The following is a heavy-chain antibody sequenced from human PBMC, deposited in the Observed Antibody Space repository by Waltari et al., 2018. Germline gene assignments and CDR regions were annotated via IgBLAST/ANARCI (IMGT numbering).Heavy chain of an antibody. CDR3: VRDRGGLTHFDWFLSV. Sequence: QVHLQESGPGLVKPSETLSLPCSVHGGTLTGHNWGWVRQPPGMGLEWIGYMYYTGRVNFTPSFRSRITMSVDTSKNLFFLNWSSVTAADTAMYYCVRDRGGLTHFDWFLSVWGQGKMVLVSS. V-gene: IGHV4-59*11. CDR2: MYYTGRV. J-gene: IGHJ3*01. CDR1: GGTLTGHN. D-gene: IGHD3-9*01.